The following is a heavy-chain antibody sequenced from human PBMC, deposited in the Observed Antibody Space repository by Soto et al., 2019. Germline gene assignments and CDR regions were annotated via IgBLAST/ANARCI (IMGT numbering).Heavy chain of an antibody. J-gene: IGHJ6*02. CDR1: GFTFTSSA. Sequence: ASVKVSCKASGFTFTSSAVQWVRQARGQRLEWIGWIVVGGGNTNYAQKFQERVTITRDMSTSTAYMELSSLRSEDTAVYYCAASAITIVRGVILDCYYYGMDGWGQGTRVSVSS. D-gene: IGHD3-10*01. CDR2: IVVGGGNT. V-gene: IGHV1-58*01. CDR3: AASAITIVRGVILDCYYYGMDG.